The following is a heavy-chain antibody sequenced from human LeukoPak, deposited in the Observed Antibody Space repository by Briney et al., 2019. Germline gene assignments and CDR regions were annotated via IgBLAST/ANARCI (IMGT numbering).Heavy chain of an antibody. Sequence: KPSETLSLTCTVSGGSISSYYWSWIRQTPGKGLEWIGYIYYSGSTNYNPSLKSRVTISVDTSKNQFSLKLSSVTAADTAVYYCARDRVESGFARGYYYYYMDVWGKGTTVTVSS. CDR1: GGSISSYY. CDR2: IYYSGST. J-gene: IGHJ6*03. V-gene: IGHV4-59*01. CDR3: ARDRVESGFARGYYYYYMDV. D-gene: IGHD3-10*01.